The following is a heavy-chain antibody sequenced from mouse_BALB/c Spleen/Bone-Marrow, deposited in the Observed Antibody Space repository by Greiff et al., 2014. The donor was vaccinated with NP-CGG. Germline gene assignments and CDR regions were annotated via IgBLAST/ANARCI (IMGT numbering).Heavy chain of an antibody. Sequence: EVKLVESGGGLVKPGGSLKLSCAASGFTLSDFYMYWVRQTPEKRLEWVATISDGGSYIYYPDSVKGRFTISRDDAKNNLYLQMSSLKPEDTAMYYCTRDRGVQGYAMDYWGQGTSVTVSS. V-gene: IGHV5-4*02. CDR2: ISDGGSYI. CDR3: TRDRGVQGYAMDY. D-gene: IGHD2-14*01. J-gene: IGHJ4*01. CDR1: GFTLSDFY.